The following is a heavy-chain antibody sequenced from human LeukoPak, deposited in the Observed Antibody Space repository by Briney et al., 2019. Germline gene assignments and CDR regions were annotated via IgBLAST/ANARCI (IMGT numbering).Heavy chain of an antibody. D-gene: IGHD3-10*01. J-gene: IGHJ4*02. CDR3: VRLELGFAELPDY. CDR1: GFSISSINYY. V-gene: IGHV4-39*01. Sequence: PSETLSLTCTVSGFSISSINYYWAWIRQPPGKGLEWVGSMYYTGNTYYNPSFKTRLTISVDTSKNQYSLKLTSVTAADTAVYYCVRLELGFAELPDYWGQGTLVTVSS. CDR2: MYYTGNT.